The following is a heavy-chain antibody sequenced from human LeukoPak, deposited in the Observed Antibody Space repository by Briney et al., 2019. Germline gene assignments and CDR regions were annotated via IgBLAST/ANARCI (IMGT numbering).Heavy chain of an antibody. D-gene: IGHD2-2*01. V-gene: IGHV3-30-3*01. CDR2: ISYDGSNK. J-gene: IGHJ4*02. CDR3: ASEDIVVVPAASQFDY. Sequence: GGSLRLSCAASGFTFSSYAMHWVRQALGKGLEWVAVISYDGSNKYYADSVKGRFTISRDNSKNTLYLQMNSLRAEDTAVYYCASEDIVVVPAASQFDYWGQGTLVTVSS. CDR1: GFTFSSYA.